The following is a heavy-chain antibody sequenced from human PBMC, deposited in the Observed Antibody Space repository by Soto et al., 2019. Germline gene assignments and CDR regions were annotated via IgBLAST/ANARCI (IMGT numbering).Heavy chain of an antibody. CDR3: ATLIWYFDL. CDR1: GFTFSSYV. J-gene: IGHJ2*01. Sequence: EVQLLESGGGLVQPGGSLRLSCAASGFTFSSYVMSWVRQAPGKGLEWVSAFSGSDGNTYYADSVKGRFTISRDTSKNTLYLQMNSLRAEDTAVYYCATLIWYFDLWGRGTLVTVTS. CDR2: FSGSDGNT. V-gene: IGHV3-23*01. D-gene: IGHD2-8*01.